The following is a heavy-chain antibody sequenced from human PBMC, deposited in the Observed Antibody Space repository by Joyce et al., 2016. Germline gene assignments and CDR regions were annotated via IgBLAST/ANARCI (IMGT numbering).Heavy chain of an antibody. J-gene: IGHJ6*02. CDR1: GSTFSSSS. CDR3: ARGGISYYYAMDV. CDR2: ISGTSYYI. V-gene: IGHV3-21*01. Sequence: QLVESGGGVVKPGGSLRLSCEASGSTFSSSSMSWFRQAPGKGLEWVAAISGTSYYIFHAETVRGGFTGSRDNAKKTLYLQMNSLRAEDSAVFYCARGGISYYYAMDVWGQGTTVTVSS. D-gene: IGHD3-16*01.